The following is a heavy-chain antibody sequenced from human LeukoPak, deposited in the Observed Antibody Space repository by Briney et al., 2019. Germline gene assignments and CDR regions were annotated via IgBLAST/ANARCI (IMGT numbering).Heavy chain of an antibody. CDR3: ARVQYSSSSWSGYYYYYMDV. CDR1: GFTFSSYA. CDR2: ISYDGSNK. V-gene: IGHV3-30*01. D-gene: IGHD6-6*01. J-gene: IGHJ6*03. Sequence: GSLRLSCAASGFTFSSYAMHWVRQAPGKGLEWVAVISYDGSNKYYADSVKGRFTISRDNSKNTLYLQMNSLRAEDTAVYYCARVQYSSSSWSGYYYYYMDVWGKGTTVTVSS.